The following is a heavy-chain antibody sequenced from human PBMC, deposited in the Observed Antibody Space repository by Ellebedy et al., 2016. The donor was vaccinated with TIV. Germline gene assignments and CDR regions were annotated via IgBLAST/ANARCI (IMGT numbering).Heavy chain of an antibody. Sequence: GGSLRLXXAASGFTFNSYAMHWVRQAPGKGLEWVAVISYDGPNKYYADSVKGRFTISRDNAKSTLYLQMNSLGAEDTAVYYCARGPYYSDPSAPYAHYWGQGTLVTVSS. J-gene: IGHJ4*02. CDR1: GFTFNSYA. CDR2: ISYDGPNK. V-gene: IGHV3-30-3*01. D-gene: IGHD3-22*01. CDR3: ARGPYYSDPSAPYAHY.